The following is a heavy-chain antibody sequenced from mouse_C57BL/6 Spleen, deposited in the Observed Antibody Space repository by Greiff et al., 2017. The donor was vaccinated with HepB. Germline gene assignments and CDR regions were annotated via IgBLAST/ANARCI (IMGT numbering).Heavy chain of an antibody. CDR1: GFSLSTSGMG. D-gene: IGHD2-1*01. CDR3: ARREGNYPYYAMDY. V-gene: IGHV8-12*01. Sequence: QVQLKESGPGILQSSQTLSLTCSFSGFSLSTSGMGVSWIRQPSGKGLEWLAHIYWDDDKRYNPSLKSRLTISKDTSRNQVFLKITSVDTADTATYYCARREGNYPYYAMDYWGQGTSVTVSS. J-gene: IGHJ4*01. CDR2: IYWDDDK.